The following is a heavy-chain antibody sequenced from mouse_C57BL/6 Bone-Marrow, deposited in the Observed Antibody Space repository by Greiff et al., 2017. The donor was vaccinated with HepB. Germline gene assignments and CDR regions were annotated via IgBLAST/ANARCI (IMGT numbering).Heavy chain of an antibody. V-gene: IGHV1-61*01. J-gene: IGHJ1*03. CDR2: IYPSDSET. Sequence: QVQLQQSGAELVRPGSSVKLSCKASGYTFTSYWMDWVKQRPGQGLEWIGNIYPSDSETHYNQKFKDKATLTVDKSSSTAYMQLSSLTSEDSAVYYCARGRGSSYWYFDVWGTGTTVTVSS. CDR3: ARGRGSSYWYFDV. CDR1: GYTFTSYW. D-gene: IGHD1-1*01.